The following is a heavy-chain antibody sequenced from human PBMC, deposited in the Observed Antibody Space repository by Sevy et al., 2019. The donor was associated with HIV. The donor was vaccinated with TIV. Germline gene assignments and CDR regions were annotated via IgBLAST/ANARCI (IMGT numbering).Heavy chain of an antibody. CDR3: ARDSNWGRFWYFDL. V-gene: IGHV3-53*01. Sequence: GGSLRLSCAASGFTVSSNYMSWVRQAPGKGLEWVSVIYSVCSTYYAASLKGRFTISRDNSKNTLYLKMNSLRAEDTAVYYCARDSNWGRFWYFDLWGRGTLVTVSS. J-gene: IGHJ2*01. CDR1: GFTVSSNY. D-gene: IGHD7-27*01. CDR2: IYSVCST.